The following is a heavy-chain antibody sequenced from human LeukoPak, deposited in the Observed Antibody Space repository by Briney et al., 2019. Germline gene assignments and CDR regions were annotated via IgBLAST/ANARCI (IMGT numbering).Heavy chain of an antibody. J-gene: IGHJ6*04. CDR1: GFTFSSYS. D-gene: IGHD3-10*01. CDR2: ISSSSSYI. V-gene: IGHV3-21*01. CDR3: ARDGILWFGELFE. Sequence: PGGSLRLSCAASGFTFSSYSMNWVRQAPGKGLEWVSSISSSSSYIYYADSVRGRFTISRDNAKNSLYLQMNSLRAEDTAVYYCARDGILWFGELFEWGKGTTVTVSS.